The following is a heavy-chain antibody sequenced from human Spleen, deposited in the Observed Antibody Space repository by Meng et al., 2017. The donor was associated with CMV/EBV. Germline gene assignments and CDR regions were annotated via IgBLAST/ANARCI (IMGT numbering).Heavy chain of an antibody. CDR3: ARGYGDDTRVFEF. D-gene: IGHD4/OR15-4a*01. J-gene: IGHJ4*02. CDR2: IIPILGTV. Sequence: KASGGTFSSYALSWVRQAPGQGLEWMGGIIPILGTVRYAHRFRGRVTITTDESTSTAYMELSSLRSADTAVYFCARGYGDDTRVFEFWGQGTLVTVSS. V-gene: IGHV1-69*05. CDR1: GGTFSSYA.